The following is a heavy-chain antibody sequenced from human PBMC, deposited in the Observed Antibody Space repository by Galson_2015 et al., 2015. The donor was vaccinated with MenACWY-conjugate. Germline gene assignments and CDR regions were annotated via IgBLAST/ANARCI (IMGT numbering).Heavy chain of an antibody. V-gene: IGHV4-59*01. CDR3: ARGVNLASMAGY. CDR2: MYYSGSA. Sequence: LSLTCTVSGGSINRYYWRWIRQPPGKGLEWIGYMYYSGSANYNPSLKSRVTISVDTSKNQFSLTMTSVTAADTAVYYCARGVNLASMAGYWGQGILVTVSS. D-gene: IGHD3-3*02. CDR1: GGSINRYY. J-gene: IGHJ4*02.